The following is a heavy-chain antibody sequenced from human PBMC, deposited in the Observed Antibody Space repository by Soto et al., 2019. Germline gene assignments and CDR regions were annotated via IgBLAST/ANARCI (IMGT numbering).Heavy chain of an antibody. V-gene: IGHV3-30*19. J-gene: IGHJ1*01. CDR1: GFTFRSYV. D-gene: IGHD3-16*01. Sequence: QVQLVESGGGVVQPGTSLRVSCVGSGFTFRSYVIHWVRQPPGKGLEWVALTSYDGSDKYYGDSVRGRFTISRDNSRNTVDLQMDNLRLEDRALYYCARWGTTGGLDVWGQGTLVSVSS. CDR3: ARWGTTGGLDV. CDR2: TSYDGSDK.